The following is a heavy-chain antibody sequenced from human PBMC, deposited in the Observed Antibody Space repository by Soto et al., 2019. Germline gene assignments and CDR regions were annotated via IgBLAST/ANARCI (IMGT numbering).Heavy chain of an antibody. V-gene: IGHV3-74*01. CDR2: ISGGGGST. Sequence: GGSLRLSCAASGFTFSSYWMHWVRQAPGKGLEWVSRISGGGGSTSYADSVKGRFTISRDNSKNTLYLQMNSLRAEDTAVYYCAKARGQQLVDYWGQGTLVTVSS. J-gene: IGHJ4*02. CDR3: AKARGQQLVDY. D-gene: IGHD6-13*01. CDR1: GFTFSSYW.